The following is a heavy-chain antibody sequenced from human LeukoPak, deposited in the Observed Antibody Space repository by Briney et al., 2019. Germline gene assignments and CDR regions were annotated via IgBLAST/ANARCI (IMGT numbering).Heavy chain of an antibody. D-gene: IGHD4-11*01. V-gene: IGHV4-34*01. CDR1: GGAFSGYY. J-gene: IGHJ4*02. CDR2: INHSGDT. CDR3: ARGSRNYNNYEGADY. Sequence: PSETLSLICAVYGGAFSGYYWSWIRQPPGKGLEWIGEINHSGDTKYNPSLKSRVSMSVDVSKDQFSLKLTSLTAADTAVYYCARGSRNYNNYEGADYWGQGTLVTVSS.